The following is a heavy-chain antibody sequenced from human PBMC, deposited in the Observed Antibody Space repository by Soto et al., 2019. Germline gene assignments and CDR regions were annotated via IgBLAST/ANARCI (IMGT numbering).Heavy chain of an antibody. CDR2: IYYSGST. CDR3: ARTDYGSGSYYVY. J-gene: IGHJ4*02. CDR1: GGSISSGDYY. V-gene: IGHV4-30-4*01. D-gene: IGHD3-10*01. Sequence: QVQLQESGPGLVKPSQTLSLTCTVSGGSISSGDYYWSWIRQPPGKGLEWIGYIYYSGSTYYNPSPTSRVTISVDTSKNQFCLKLSSVTAADTAVYYCARTDYGSGSYYVYWGQGTLVTVSS.